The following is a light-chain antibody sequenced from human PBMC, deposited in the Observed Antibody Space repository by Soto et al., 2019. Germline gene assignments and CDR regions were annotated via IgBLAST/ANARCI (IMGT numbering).Light chain of an antibody. Sequence: QSVLPQPPSASGSPGHSVTISCTGTSSDVGGYNYVSWYQQHPGKAPKLMIYEVSKRPSGVPDRFSGSKSGNTASLTVSGLQFEDEANSDCTEAAGSNNFDDFGTEAQRTVL. CDR1: SSDVGGYNY. J-gene: IGLJ1*01. CDR3: TEAAGSNNFDD. CDR2: EVS. V-gene: IGLV2-8*01.